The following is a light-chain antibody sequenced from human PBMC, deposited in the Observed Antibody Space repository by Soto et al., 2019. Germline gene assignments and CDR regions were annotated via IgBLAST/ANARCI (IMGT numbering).Light chain of an antibody. Sequence: DIQMTQSPSSLSASVGDRVTITCQASQDISNYLNWYQQKPGKAPKLLIYDASNLETGVPSRFSGSGSWTDFTFTIRSLQPEDIATYYCQQYDNLLTFGPGTKVDIK. CDR1: QDISNY. CDR3: QQYDNLLT. CDR2: DAS. J-gene: IGKJ3*01. V-gene: IGKV1-33*01.